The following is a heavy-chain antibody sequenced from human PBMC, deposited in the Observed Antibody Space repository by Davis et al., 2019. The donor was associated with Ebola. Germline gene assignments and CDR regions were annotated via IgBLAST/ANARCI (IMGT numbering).Heavy chain of an antibody. Sequence: GESLKISCAASGFTFSGYWMHWVRQAPGKGLVWVSRIKNDGSSTSYADSVKGRFTISRDNAKNTLFLQMNGLRVEDTAVYYCASGIVAGVDWFDPWGQGTLVTVSS. J-gene: IGHJ5*02. CDR1: GFTFSGYW. CDR3: ASGIVAGVDWFDP. CDR2: IKNDGSST. D-gene: IGHD6-19*01. V-gene: IGHV3-74*01.